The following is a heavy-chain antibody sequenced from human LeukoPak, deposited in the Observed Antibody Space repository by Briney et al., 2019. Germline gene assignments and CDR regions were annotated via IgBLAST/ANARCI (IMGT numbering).Heavy chain of an antibody. V-gene: IGHV3-74*01. D-gene: IGHD6-13*01. J-gene: IGHJ3*02. CDR2: IDSDEFTT. CDR3: ARAAAGSGAFDI. Sequence: PGGSLRLSCAASGXTFSSYWMHWVRQAPGKGLVWVSRIDSDEFTTTYADSVRGRFSISRDNAKNTLYLQMSSLRDEDTAVYYCARAAAGSGAFDIWGQGARVTVSS. CDR1: GXTFSSYW.